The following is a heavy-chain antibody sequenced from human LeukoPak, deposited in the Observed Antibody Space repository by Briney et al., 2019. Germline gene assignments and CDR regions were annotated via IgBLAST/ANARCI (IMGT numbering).Heavy chain of an antibody. CDR2: IYGGGSP. V-gene: IGHV3-66*01. D-gene: IGHD4-17*01. Sequence: GGSLRLSCAASGFTISSNYMNWVRQAPGKGLEWVSAIYGGGSPYYADSVKGRFTISRDNSKNTLYLQMNSLRAEDTAVYYCARDAYGDYVDFWGQGTLVTVSS. J-gene: IGHJ4*02. CDR3: ARDAYGDYVDF. CDR1: GFTISSNY.